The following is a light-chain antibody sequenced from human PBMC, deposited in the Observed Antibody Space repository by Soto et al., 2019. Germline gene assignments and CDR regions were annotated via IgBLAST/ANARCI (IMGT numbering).Light chain of an antibody. Sequence: QSALTQPPSASESPGQSVTISCTGTTSDIGGYNYVSWYQQHPGKAPKLMIFEVDGRPSGVPDRFSGSKSGNTASLTVSGLQAEDESDYFCSSYAGSNNFVFGTGTKGTVL. CDR2: EVD. CDR1: TSDIGGYNY. V-gene: IGLV2-8*01. CDR3: SSYAGSNNFV. J-gene: IGLJ1*01.